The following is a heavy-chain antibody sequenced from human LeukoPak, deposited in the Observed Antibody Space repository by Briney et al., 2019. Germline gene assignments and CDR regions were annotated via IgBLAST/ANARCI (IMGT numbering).Heavy chain of an antibody. CDR3: ARVGPSEHYYDSSGYYAYFDY. CDR1: GITFSSYG. V-gene: IGHV3-23*01. Sequence: GGSLRLSCAASGITFSSYGMSWVRQAPGKGLEWVSSISSTGGTTYYADSVKGRFTISRDNAKNTLYLQMNSLRAEDTAVYYCARVGPSEHYYDSSGYYAYFDYWGQGTLVTVSS. CDR2: ISSTGGTT. D-gene: IGHD3-22*01. J-gene: IGHJ4*02.